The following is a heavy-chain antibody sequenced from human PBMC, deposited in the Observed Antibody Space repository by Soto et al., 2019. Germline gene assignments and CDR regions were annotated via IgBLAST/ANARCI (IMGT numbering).Heavy chain of an antibody. D-gene: IGHD1-20*01. Sequence: SETLSLTCTVSGGSISSGGYYWSWIRQHPGKGLEWIGYIYYSGSTYYNPSLKSRVTISVDTSKNQFSLKLSSVTAADTAVYYCARGLTGTQHLDPWGQGTLVTVSS. CDR3: ARGLTGTQHLDP. CDR1: GGSISSGGYY. J-gene: IGHJ5*02. CDR2: IYYSGST. V-gene: IGHV4-31*03.